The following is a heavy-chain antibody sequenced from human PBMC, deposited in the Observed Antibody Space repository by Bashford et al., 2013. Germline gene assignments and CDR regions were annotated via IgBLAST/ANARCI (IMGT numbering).Heavy chain of an antibody. V-gene: IGHV3-23*01. CDR2: ISASGATT. Sequence: VRQAPGKGLEWVSAISASGATTYYADSVKGRFTISRDNSKNTLYLQMDSLRAEDAAIYYCAKRVVLTSYRYFDIWGRGTLVTVSS. J-gene: IGHJ2*01. CDR3: AKRVVLTSYRYFDI. D-gene: IGHD2-8*02.